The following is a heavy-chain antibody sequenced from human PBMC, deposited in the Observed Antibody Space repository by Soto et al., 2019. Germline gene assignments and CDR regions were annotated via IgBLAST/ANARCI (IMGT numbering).Heavy chain of an antibody. V-gene: IGHV4-30-4*01. Sequence: QVQLQESGPGLVKPSETLSLTCTVSGGSISNVNDCWSWIRQSPDKGLEWIGHIYDGGSTYNNPSHNSRITIPSDTPNTQVSLKVTPVSVAPTAVHYCGRWPSGDNVDYWGQGILVTVAS. CDR2: IYDGGST. D-gene: IGHD7-27*01. CDR1: GGSISNVNDC. J-gene: IGHJ4*02. CDR3: GRWPSGDNVDY.